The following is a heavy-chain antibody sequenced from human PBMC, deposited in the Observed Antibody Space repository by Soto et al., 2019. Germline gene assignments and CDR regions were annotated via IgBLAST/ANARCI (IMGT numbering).Heavy chain of an antibody. V-gene: IGHV3-30-3*01. J-gene: IGHJ5*02. CDR1: GFTFSSYA. CDR3: ARGGSYYASGTNGNWFDP. CDR2: ISYDGSNK. Sequence: QVQLVESGGGVVQPGRSLRLSCAASGFTFSSYAMHWVRQAPGKGLEWVAVISYDGSNKYYADSVKGRFTISRDNSKNTLYLQMNSLRAEDTAVYYCARGGSYYASGTNGNWFDPWGQGTLVTVSS. D-gene: IGHD3-10*01.